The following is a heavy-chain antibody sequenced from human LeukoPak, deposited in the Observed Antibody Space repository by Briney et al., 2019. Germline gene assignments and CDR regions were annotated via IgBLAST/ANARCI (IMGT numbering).Heavy chain of an antibody. CDR3: ARDPIQLWSFDY. J-gene: IGHJ4*02. CDR2: ISSSGRTI. Sequence: GGSLRLSCAASGFTFSNAWMSWVRQAPGKGLEWVSYISSSGRTIIYADSLQGRFTISRDNAKNSLYLQMNSLRAEDTAVYYCARDPIQLWSFDYWGQGTLVTVSS. D-gene: IGHD5-18*01. CDR1: GFTFSNAW. V-gene: IGHV3-11*01.